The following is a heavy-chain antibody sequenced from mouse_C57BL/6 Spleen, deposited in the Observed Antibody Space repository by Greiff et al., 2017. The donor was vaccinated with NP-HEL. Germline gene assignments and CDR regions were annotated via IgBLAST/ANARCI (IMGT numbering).Heavy chain of an antibody. CDR3: ARDSNYAYYYAMDY. V-gene: IGHV1-64*01. D-gene: IGHD2-5*01. Sequence: QVQLQQPVAELVKPGASVKLSCKASGYTFTSYWMHWVKQRPGQGLEWIGMIHPNSGSTNYNEKFKSKATLTVDKSSSTAYMQLSSLTSEDSAVYYCARDSNYAYYYAMDYWGQGTSVTVSS. CDR2: IHPNSGST. J-gene: IGHJ4*01. CDR1: GYTFTSYW.